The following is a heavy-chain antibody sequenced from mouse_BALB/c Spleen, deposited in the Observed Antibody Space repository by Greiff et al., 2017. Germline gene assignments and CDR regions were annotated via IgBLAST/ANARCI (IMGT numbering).Heavy chain of an antibody. J-gene: IGHJ3*01. Sequence: EVKLVESGGGLVKPGGSLKLSCAASGFAFSSYDMSWGRQTPEKRLEWVAYISSGGGSTYYPDTVKGRFTISRDNAKNTLYLQMSSLKSEDTAMYYCARQGGNYAWFAYWGQGTLVTVSA. CDR3: ARQGGNYAWFAY. D-gene: IGHD2-1*01. CDR2: ISSGGGST. V-gene: IGHV5-12-1*01. CDR1: GFAFSSYD.